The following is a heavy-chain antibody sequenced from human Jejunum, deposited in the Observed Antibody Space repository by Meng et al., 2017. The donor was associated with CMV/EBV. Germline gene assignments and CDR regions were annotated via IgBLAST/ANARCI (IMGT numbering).Heavy chain of an antibody. CDR1: GFTVGSKY. D-gene: IGHD3-16*01. CDR2: INADGGT. V-gene: IGHV3-66*01. Sequence: ELNMLESGGGLVQPGRSLTLSCAAYGFTVGSKYMNLIRPAPGKGLQWVSVINADGGTHYADSVRGRFINSRDNSKNTVHLQMNSLTDEDTAVYYCGRDRGEGGFFDYWGQGTLVTVSS. CDR3: GRDRGEGGFFDY. J-gene: IGHJ4*01.